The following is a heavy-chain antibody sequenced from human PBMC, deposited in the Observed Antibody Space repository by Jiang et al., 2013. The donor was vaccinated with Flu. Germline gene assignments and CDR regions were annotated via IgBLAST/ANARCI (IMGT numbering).Heavy chain of an antibody. V-gene: IGHV3-49*03. CDR3: TRESGSWYSPHGYYGMDV. J-gene: IGHJ6*02. D-gene: IGHD6-13*01. CDR1: GFTFGDYA. Sequence: ESGGGLVQPGRSLRLSCTASGFTFGDYAMSWFRQAPGKGLEWVGFIRSKAYGGTTEYAASVKGRFTISRDDSKSIAYLQMNSLKTEDTAVYYCTRESGSWYSPHGYYGMDVWGQGTTVTVSS. CDR2: IRSKAYGGTT.